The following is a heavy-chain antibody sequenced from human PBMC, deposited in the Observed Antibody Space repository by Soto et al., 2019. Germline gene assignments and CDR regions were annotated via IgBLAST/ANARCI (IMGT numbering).Heavy chain of an antibody. D-gene: IGHD3-10*01. CDR3: AGGFGSGHYDY. CDR1: GVSISSSSW. CDR2: IYHSGST. V-gene: IGHV4-4*02. Sequence: QVQLQQSGPGLVKPSGTLSLTCDVSGVSISSSSWWSWVRQPPGKGLEWVGEIYHSGSTNYNPSLKSRVTISVDKSKNQFSLRLTSMTAADTAVYYCAGGFGSGHYDYWGQGSLVTVSS. J-gene: IGHJ4*02.